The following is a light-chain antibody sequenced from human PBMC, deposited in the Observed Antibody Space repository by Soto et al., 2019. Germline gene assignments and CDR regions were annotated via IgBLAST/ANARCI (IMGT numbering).Light chain of an antibody. CDR2: DAS. Sequence: DIQMTQSPSTLSASIGDRVTITCRASQSISTWLAWYQQKPGKAPKLLIYDASGLESGVPSRFSGSGSGTAFTLTLSSLQPDDFAPYYCQQYNNYPYTFGQGTKLEIK. CDR3: QQYNNYPYT. J-gene: IGKJ2*01. CDR1: QSISTW. V-gene: IGKV1-5*01.